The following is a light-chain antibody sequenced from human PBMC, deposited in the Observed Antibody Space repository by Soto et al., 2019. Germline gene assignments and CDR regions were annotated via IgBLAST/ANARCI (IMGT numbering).Light chain of an antibody. J-gene: IGLJ2*01. V-gene: IGLV1-47*01. Sequence: QSVLTQPPSASGTPGQRVTISCSGSSSNIENNYVYWYQMVPGTAPKLLIYRNNQRPSGVPDRLSGSRSGTSASLAISGLRSEDAADYYCAAWDDSLSGRGVFGGGTKLTVL. CDR2: RNN. CDR1: SSNIENNY. CDR3: AAWDDSLSGRGV.